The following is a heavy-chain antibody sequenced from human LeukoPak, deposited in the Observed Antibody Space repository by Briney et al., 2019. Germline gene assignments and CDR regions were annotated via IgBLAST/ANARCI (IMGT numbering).Heavy chain of an antibody. CDR1: GGTFSSYA. D-gene: IGHD2-2*01. V-gene: IGHV1-69*04. J-gene: IGHJ5*02. Sequence: GASVKVSCKASGGTFSSYAISWARQAPGQGLEWMGRIIPILGIANYAQKFQGRVTITADKSTSTAYMELSSLRSEDTAVYYCARVGGDCSSTSCPFDPWGQGTLVTVSS. CDR3: ARVGGDCSSTSCPFDP. CDR2: IIPILGIA.